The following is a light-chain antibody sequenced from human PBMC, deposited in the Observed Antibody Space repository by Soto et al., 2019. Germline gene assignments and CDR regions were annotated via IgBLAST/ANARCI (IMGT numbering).Light chain of an antibody. CDR3: NSYTSSNTRI. Sequence: QSALTQPASVSGSPGQSITISCTGTSNDIGGYNYVSWYQQHPGKAPKLIIYDFISRPSGVSNRFSGSKSGNTASLTISGLQAEDEADYYCNSYTSSNTRIFGGGTKLTVL. V-gene: IGLV2-14*03. CDR1: SNDIGGYNY. J-gene: IGLJ2*01. CDR2: DFI.